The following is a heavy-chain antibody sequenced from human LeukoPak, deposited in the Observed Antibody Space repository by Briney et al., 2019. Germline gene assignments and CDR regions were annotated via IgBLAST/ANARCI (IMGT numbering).Heavy chain of an antibody. D-gene: IGHD2-21*01. CDR1: GGSISSYY. CDR2: IYYSGST. CDR3: ARLREVYCGGDCFDY. Sequence: SEALSLTCTVSGGSISSYYWSWIRQPPGKGLEWIGYIYYSGSTNYNPSLKSRVTISVDTSKNQFSLKLGSVTAADTAVYYCARLREVYCGGDCFDYWGQGTLVTVSS. V-gene: IGHV4-59*08. J-gene: IGHJ4*02.